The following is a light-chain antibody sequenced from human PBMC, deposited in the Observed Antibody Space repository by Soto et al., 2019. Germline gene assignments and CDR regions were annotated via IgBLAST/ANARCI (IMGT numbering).Light chain of an antibody. CDR1: QSISSW. CDR3: QQFGTSPKT. Sequence: DIQMTQSPSTLSGSVVYRVTITCRASQSISSWLAWYQQKPGKAPKLLIYDASSRATGIPDRFSGSGSGTDFTLTISRLEPEDFAVYYCQQFGTSPKTFGQGTKVDIK. J-gene: IGKJ1*01. V-gene: IGKV1-5*01. CDR2: DAS.